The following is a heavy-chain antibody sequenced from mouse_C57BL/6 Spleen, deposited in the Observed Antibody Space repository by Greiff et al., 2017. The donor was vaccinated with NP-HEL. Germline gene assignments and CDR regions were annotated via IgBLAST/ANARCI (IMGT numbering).Heavy chain of an antibody. CDR3: ALSSGPPCDY. Sequence: VQLQQSGAELARPGASVKMSCKASGYTFTSYTMHWVKQRPGQGLEWIGYINPSSGYTKYNQKFKDKATLTADKSSSTAYMQLSSLTSEDSAVYYCALSSGPPCDYWGQGTTLTVSS. D-gene: IGHD3-2*02. CDR1: GYTFTSYT. J-gene: IGHJ2*01. CDR2: INPSSGYT. V-gene: IGHV1-4*01.